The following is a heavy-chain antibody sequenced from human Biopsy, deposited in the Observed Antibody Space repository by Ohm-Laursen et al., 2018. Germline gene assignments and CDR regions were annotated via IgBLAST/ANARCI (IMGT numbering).Heavy chain of an antibody. V-gene: IGHV1-69*01. CDR3: ARGGGYNWNNGWFDP. Sequence: SSVKVSCKASGGTFSSSAITWVRQAPGQGLEWMGGIIGIFRTAHYAQKFQGRVTITADEFMSTAYMELSSLRSEDTAVYYCARGGGYNWNNGWFDPWGQGILVTVAS. CDR2: IIGIFRTA. D-gene: IGHD1/OR15-1a*01. CDR1: GGTFSSSA. J-gene: IGHJ5*02.